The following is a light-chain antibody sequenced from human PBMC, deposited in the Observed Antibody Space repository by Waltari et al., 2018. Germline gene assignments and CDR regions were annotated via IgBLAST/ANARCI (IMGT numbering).Light chain of an antibody. CDR3: QQYYSTSLT. Sequence: DIVLTQSPDSLAVSLGERATIDCKSSQSVFYSSDNKNYLAWYQQKPGQPPTLLIYWASTRESGVPDRFSGSGSGTHFTLSISGLQAEDVAVYYCQQYYSTSLTFGGGTKVEIK. CDR1: QSVFYSSDNKNY. CDR2: WAS. J-gene: IGKJ4*01. V-gene: IGKV4-1*01.